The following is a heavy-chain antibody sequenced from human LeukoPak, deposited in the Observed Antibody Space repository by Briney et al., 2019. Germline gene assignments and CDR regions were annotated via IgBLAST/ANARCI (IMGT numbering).Heavy chain of an antibody. CDR1: GFTFSSYS. CDR3: ARAFALRYFDY. V-gene: IGHV3-21*01. J-gene: IGHJ4*02. CDR2: ISSSSSYI. D-gene: IGHD2-15*01. Sequence: GGSLRRSCAASGFTFSSYSMNWVRQAPGKGLEWVSSISSSSSYIYYADSVKGRFTISRDNAKNSLYLQMNSLRAEDTAVYYCARAFALRYFDYWGQGTLVTVSS.